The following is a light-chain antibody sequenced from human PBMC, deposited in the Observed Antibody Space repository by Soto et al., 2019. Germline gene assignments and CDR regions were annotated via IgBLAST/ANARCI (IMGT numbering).Light chain of an antibody. CDR2: DVN. CDR3: CSFTSIKPVV. Sequence: QSVLTQPPSASGSPGQSVTISCTGTSSDVGGYNYVTWYQQYPGQAPKIIIYDVNRRPPGVSDRFSGSKSGNTASLTVSDLQAGDEADYFCCSFTSIKPVVFGGGTKVTVL. V-gene: IGLV2-8*01. CDR1: SSDVGGYNY. J-gene: IGLJ1*01.